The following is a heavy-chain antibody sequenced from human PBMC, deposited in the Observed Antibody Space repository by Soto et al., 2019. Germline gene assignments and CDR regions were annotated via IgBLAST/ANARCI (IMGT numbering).Heavy chain of an antibody. D-gene: IGHD1-26*01. CDR2: IIPLSGAA. V-gene: IGHV1-69*01. J-gene: IGHJ4*02. CDR1: GGTLNNYV. Sequence: QVQLMQSGAEVKKPGSSVRVSSKASGGTLNNYVIIWVRQAPGQGLEWMGGIIPLSGAANYGQKFQGRVTITADASTNTAFMDLSSLRSDDTAVYYCAREGFGGSYLVSWGQGTLVTVSS. CDR3: AREGFGGSYLVS.